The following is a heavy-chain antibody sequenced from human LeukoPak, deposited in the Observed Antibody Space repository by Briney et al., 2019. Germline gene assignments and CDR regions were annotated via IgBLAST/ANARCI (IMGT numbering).Heavy chain of an antibody. CDR2: IKQDGSEK. CDR3: ARDRHLDY. V-gene: IGHV3-7*04. CDR1: GFTFSRYW. J-gene: IGHJ4*02. Sequence: GGSLRLSCAASGFTFSRYWMSWVRQAPGKGLEWVANIKQDGSEKYYVDSVKGRFTISRDNAKNSLYLQMNSLRAEDTAVYYCARDRHLDYWGQGTLVTVSS.